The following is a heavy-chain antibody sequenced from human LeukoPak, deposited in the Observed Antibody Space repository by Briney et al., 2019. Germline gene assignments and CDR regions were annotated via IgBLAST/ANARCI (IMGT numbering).Heavy chain of an antibody. CDR2: INHSGST. CDR1: GGSFSGYY. CDR3: ARGRVAVAVYGGTRSYYYYYGMDV. J-gene: IGHJ6*02. D-gene: IGHD6-19*01. V-gene: IGHV4-34*01. Sequence: SETLSLTCAVYGGSFSGYYWSWIRQPPGKGLEWIGEINHSGSTNYNPSLKSRVTISVDASKNQFSLKLSPVTAADTAVYYCARGRVAVAVYGGTRSYYYYYGMDVWGQGTTVTVSS.